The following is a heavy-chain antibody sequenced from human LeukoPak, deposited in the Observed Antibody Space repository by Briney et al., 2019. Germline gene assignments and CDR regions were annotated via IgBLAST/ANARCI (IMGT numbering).Heavy chain of an antibody. CDR2: INPNSGGT. J-gene: IGHJ4*02. V-gene: IGHV1-2*02. CDR3: ARVRYCSSTSCHDFDY. D-gene: IGHD2-2*01. Sequence: ASVKVSCKASGYTFTGYYMHWVRQAPGRGLEWMGWINPNSGGTNYAQKFQGRVTMTRDTSISTAYMELSRLRSDDTAVYYCARVRYCSSTSCHDFDYWGQGTLVTVSS. CDR1: GYTFTGYY.